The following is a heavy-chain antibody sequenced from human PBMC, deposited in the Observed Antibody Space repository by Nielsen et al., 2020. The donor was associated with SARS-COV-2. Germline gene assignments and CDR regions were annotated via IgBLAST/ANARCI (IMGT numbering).Heavy chain of an antibody. Sequence: SGTLSLTCTVSGGSISSYYWSWLRQPPGKGLEWIGYLYYSGSTNYNPSLKSRVTISVDTSKNQFSLKLSSVTAADTAVYYCARAGYDFRNWFDPWGQGTLVTVSS. J-gene: IGHJ5*02. V-gene: IGHV4-59*13. CDR1: GGSISSYY. D-gene: IGHD3-3*01. CDR2: LYYSGST. CDR3: ARAGYDFRNWFDP.